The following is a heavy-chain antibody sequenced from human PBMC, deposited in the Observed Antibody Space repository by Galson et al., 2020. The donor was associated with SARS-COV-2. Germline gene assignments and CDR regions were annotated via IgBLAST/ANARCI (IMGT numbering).Heavy chain of an antibody. CDR2: IYPGDSDT. D-gene: IGHD5-12*01. J-gene: IGHJ6*02. CDR1: GYSFTSYW. Sequence: GESLKISCKGSGYSFTSYWIGWVRQMPGKGLEWMGIIYPGDSDTKYSPSFQGQVSISVDKSISTAYLQWSSLKASDTAMYYCARRGYSGFESMYYAMDVWGQGTTVTFTS. CDR3: ARRGYSGFESMYYAMDV. V-gene: IGHV5-51*01.